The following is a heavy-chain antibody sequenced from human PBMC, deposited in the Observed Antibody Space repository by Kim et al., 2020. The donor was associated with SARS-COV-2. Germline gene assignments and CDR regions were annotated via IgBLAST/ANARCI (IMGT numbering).Heavy chain of an antibody. CDR1: GLSFSSYR. V-gene: IGHV3-48*02. J-gene: IGHJ4*02. CDR3: VSHYYESSGYYY. Sequence: GGSLRLSCEASGLSFSSYRMNWVRQAPGKGLEWVSYISPNGGTIYYADSVKGRFTLSRDNAKKSLYLEMNSLRDEDTAIYYCVSHYYESSGYYYWGRGTLVTVSS. D-gene: IGHD3-22*01. CDR2: ISPNGGTI.